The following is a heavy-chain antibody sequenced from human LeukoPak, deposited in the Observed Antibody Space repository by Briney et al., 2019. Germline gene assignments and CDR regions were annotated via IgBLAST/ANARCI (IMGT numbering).Heavy chain of an antibody. V-gene: IGHV3-11*06. CDR1: GFTFSDYY. CDR2: ISSSSSYT. Sequence: SGGSLRLSCAASGFTFSDYYMSWIRQAPGKGLEWVSYISSSSSYTNYADSVKGRFTISRDNAKNSLYLQMNSLRAEDTAVYYCARDPLGQWLVQSYYFDYWGQGALVTVSS. J-gene: IGHJ4*02. CDR3: ARDPLGQWLVQSYYFDY. D-gene: IGHD6-19*01.